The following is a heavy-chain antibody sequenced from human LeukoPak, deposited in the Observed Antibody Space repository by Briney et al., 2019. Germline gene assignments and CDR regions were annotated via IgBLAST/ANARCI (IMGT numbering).Heavy chain of an antibody. D-gene: IGHD3-22*01. CDR3: AKDLDYYDSSGEH. CDR1: GFTFGDYA. J-gene: IGHJ1*01. V-gene: IGHV3-23*01. Sequence: GGSLRLSCTASGFTFGDYAMSWVRQAPGKGLEWVSAISGSGGSTYYADSVKGRFTISRDNSKNTLYLQVNSLRAEDTAVYYCAKDLDYYDSSGEHWGQGTLVTVSS. CDR2: ISGSGGST.